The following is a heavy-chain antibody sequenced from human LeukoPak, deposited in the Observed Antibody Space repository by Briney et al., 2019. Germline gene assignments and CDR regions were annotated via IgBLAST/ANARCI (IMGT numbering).Heavy chain of an antibody. D-gene: IGHD3-22*01. CDR2: INPSGSST. J-gene: IGHJ3*02. CDR1: GYTFTSHY. CDR3: AVTYYYDSSGYGAFDI. V-gene: IGHV1-46*01. Sequence: GASVKVSCKASGYTFTSHYMHWVRQAPGQGLEWMGLINPSGSSTLYAQKFQGRVTMTRDMSTTTDYMELSSLRSEDTAVYYCAVTYYYDSSGYGAFDIWGQGTMVTVSS.